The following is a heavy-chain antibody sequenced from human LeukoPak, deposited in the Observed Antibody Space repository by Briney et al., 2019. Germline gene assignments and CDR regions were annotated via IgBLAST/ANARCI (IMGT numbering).Heavy chain of an antibody. Sequence: PSQTLSPTCAVSGGSISSGAYSWSWIRQPPGKGLEWIGYIYHSGSTYYNPSLNSRVTMSLDRSKNQFSLKVNSVTAADTAVYYSAGLTTTAWNFGLWGRGTLVTVSS. CDR3: AGLTTTAWNFGL. CDR2: IYHSGST. V-gene: IGHV4-30-2*01. D-gene: IGHD1-26*01. J-gene: IGHJ2*01. CDR1: GGSISSGAYS.